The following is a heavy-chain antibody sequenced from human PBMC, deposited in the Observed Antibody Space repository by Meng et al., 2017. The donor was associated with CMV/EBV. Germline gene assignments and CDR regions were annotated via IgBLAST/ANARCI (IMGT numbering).Heavy chain of an antibody. CDR1: GFTFSNAW. J-gene: IGHJ3*02. CDR2: IKSKTDGGTT. CDR3: TTSRITIFGVVASDAFDI. V-gene: IGHV3-15*01. D-gene: IGHD3-3*01. Sequence: GESLKISCAASGFTFSNAWMSWVRQAPGKGLEWVGRIKSKTDGGTTDYAAPVKGRFTISRDDSKNTLYLQMNSLKTKDTAVYYCTTSRITIFGVVASDAFDIWGQGTMVTVSS.